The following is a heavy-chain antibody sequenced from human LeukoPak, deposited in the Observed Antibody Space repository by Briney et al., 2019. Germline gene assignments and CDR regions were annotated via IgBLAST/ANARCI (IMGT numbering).Heavy chain of an antibody. V-gene: IGHV3-23*01. CDR2: ISGSGGNT. J-gene: IGHJ4*02. CDR1: GFTFSRYA. Sequence: PGGSLRLSCAASGFTFSRYAMSWVRQSPGKGLEWVSAISGSGGNTYSADSVKGRCTSSRDNSLQTLFLHMNSLRAEDTAVYYCARGMSATSGYLELEYWGQGALVTVST. D-gene: IGHD3-22*01. CDR3: ARGMSATSGYLELEY.